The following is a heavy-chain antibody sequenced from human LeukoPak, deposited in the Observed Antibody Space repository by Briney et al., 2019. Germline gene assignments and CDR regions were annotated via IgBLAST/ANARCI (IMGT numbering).Heavy chain of an antibody. V-gene: IGHV4-31*03. Sequence: PSQTLSLTCTVSGVSFTSEDYYWTWIRQRPGKGLEWIAYLFYTGDTSYNPSLKSRTSISVDTSAKQFFLTLNSVTAADTAVYYCARVMVMEASFEVALTPPGAFDVWGQGTVVTVSS. CDR1: GVSFTSEDYY. J-gene: IGHJ3*01. D-gene: IGHD3-3*01. CDR2: LFYTGDT. CDR3: ARVMVMEASFEVALTPPGAFDV.